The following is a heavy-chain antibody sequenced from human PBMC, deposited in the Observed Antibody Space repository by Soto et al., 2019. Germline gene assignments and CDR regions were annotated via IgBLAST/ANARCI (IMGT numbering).Heavy chain of an antibody. CDR3: AKDQPSVDY. D-gene: IGHD2-2*01. V-gene: IGHV3-30*18. CDR1: GFTFSSFG. Sequence: PGGSLRLSCAASGFTFSSFGMHWVRQAPGKGLEWVSLISYDGSDKYYADSVKGRFTISRDNSKNTLYLQMNSLRAEDTAVYYCAKDQPSVDYWGQGSLVTVSS. CDR2: ISYDGSDK. J-gene: IGHJ4*02.